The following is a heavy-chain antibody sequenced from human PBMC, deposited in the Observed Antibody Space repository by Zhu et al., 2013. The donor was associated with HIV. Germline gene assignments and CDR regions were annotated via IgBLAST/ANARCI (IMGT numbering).Heavy chain of an antibody. D-gene: IGHD1-26*01. J-gene: IGHJ3*02. CDR1: GGTFSSYA. V-gene: IGHV1-18*01. CDR3: ARGSRGAHAFDI. Sequence: QVQLVQSGAEVKKPGSSVKVSCKASGGTFSSYAISWVRLAPGQGLEWMGWISVYNGNTNYAQKFQGRVTMTTDTSTNTAYMELRSLRSDDTAVFYCARGSRGAHAFDIWGQGTMVTVSS. CDR2: ISVYNGNT.